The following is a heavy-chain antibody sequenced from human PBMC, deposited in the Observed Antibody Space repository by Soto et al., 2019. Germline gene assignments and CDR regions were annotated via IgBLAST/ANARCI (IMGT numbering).Heavy chain of an antibody. CDR3: AGSWRLLDFFRY. D-gene: IGHD3-10*01. CDR1: GFPXTNYS. CDR2: IDGGNGDT. Sequence: SXKVSCETAGFPXTNYSINWVRQAPGQRPEWMGWIDGGNGDTKYSLRFQDRIIITRDTSATTVYMEMSSIRSEDKAVYYCAGSWRLLDFFRYWGQGTLVTVS. J-gene: IGHJ4*02. V-gene: IGHV1-3*01.